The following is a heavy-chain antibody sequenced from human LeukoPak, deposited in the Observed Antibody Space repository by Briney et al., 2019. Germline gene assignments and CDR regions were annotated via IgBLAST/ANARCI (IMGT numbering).Heavy chain of an antibody. Sequence: PGRSLRLSCAASGFTFSSHGMHWVRQAPGKGLEWVAVIWYDGSNKYYTDSVKGRFTISRDNSKNTLYLQMNSLRAEDTAIYYCAKEAAAWDFDYWGQGTLVTVSS. CDR2: IWYDGSNK. V-gene: IGHV3-33*06. CDR3: AKEAAAWDFDY. D-gene: IGHD6-13*01. J-gene: IGHJ4*02. CDR1: GFTFSSHG.